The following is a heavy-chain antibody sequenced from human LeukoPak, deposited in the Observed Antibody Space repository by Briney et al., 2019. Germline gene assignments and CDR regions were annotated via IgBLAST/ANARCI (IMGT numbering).Heavy chain of an antibody. D-gene: IGHD3-22*01. CDR2: ISYDGSNK. Sequence: PGRSLRLSCAASGFTFSSYAMHWVRQAPGTGLEWVAVISYDGSNKYYADSVKGRFPISRDNSKNSLYLQMNSLRAEDTAVYYCARDRDYYDSRGYYCGYWGQGTLVTVSS. CDR1: GFTFSSYA. J-gene: IGHJ4*02. V-gene: IGHV3-30*04. CDR3: ARDRDYYDSRGYYCGY.